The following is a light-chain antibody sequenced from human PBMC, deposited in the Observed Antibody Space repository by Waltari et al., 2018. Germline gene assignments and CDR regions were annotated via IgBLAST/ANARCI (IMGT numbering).Light chain of an antibody. Sequence: IQLTQSPSFLSASVGDRVTITCRASQDITEYLVWYQQKPGKAPKLLIYAASNLQSGVPSRFSGGGSGTRFSLTINRLQPEDFATYYCQQVKSYPLTFGGGTKVEIK. CDR1: QDITEY. V-gene: IGKV1-9*01. CDR2: AAS. CDR3: QQVKSYPLT. J-gene: IGKJ4*01.